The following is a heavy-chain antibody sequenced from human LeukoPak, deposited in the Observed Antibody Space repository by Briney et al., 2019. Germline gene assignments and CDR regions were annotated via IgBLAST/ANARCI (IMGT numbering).Heavy chain of an antibody. CDR3: ARDAHCSSTSCYFGYYYYYMDV. J-gene: IGHJ6*03. CDR1: GFTFRSYG. CDR2: ISYEGSNK. Sequence: GGSLRLSCAGSGFTFRSYGMHWVRQAPGKGLEWVAVISYEGSNKYYADSVKGRFTISRDNSKNTLYLQMNSLRAEDTAVYYCARDAHCSSTSCYFGYYYYYMDVWGKGTTVTVSS. V-gene: IGHV3-30*03. D-gene: IGHD2-2*01.